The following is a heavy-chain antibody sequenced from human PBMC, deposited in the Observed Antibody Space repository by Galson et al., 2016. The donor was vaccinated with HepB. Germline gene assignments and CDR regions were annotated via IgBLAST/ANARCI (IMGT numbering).Heavy chain of an antibody. D-gene: IGHD1-26*01. Sequence: SLRLSCAASGFTFSSYSMNWVRPAPGKGLEWVSSISSSSSYIYYADSVKGRVPISRDNAKNSLYLQRNSLRAEDTAVYYCERGDRVGAIFDYWGQGTLVTVSS. J-gene: IGHJ4*02. CDR1: GFTFSSYS. CDR3: ERGDRVGAIFDY. CDR2: ISSSSSYI. V-gene: IGHV3-21*01.